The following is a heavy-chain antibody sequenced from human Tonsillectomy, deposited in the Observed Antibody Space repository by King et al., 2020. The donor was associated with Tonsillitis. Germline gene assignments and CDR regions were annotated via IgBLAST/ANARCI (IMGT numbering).Heavy chain of an antibody. V-gene: IGHV4-59*08. D-gene: IGHD2-15*01. Sequence: QLQESGPGLVKPSETLSLTCTVSGGSISSYYWSWIRQPPGKGLEWIGYIYYSGSTNYNPSLKSRVTISVDTSKNQFSLKLSSVTAADTAGYYCAIARILEGYYYYMDVWGKGTTVTVSS. CDR2: IYYSGST. CDR3: AIARILEGYYYYMDV. CDR1: GGSISSYY. J-gene: IGHJ6*03.